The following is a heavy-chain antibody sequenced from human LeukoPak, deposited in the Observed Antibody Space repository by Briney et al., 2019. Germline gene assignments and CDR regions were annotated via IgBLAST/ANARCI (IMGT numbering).Heavy chain of an antibody. CDR2: IYYSGST. V-gene: IGHV4-59*01. D-gene: IGHD3-3*01. CDR3: ARVESSHYDFWSGYYRYYYYYMDV. Sequence: SETLSLTCTVSGDSISSYYWSWIRQPPGKGLEWIGYIYYSGSTNYNPSLKSRVTISVDTSKNQFSLKLSSVTAADTAVYYCARVESSHYDFWSGYYRYYYYYMDVWGKGTTVTVSS. J-gene: IGHJ6*03. CDR1: GDSISSYY.